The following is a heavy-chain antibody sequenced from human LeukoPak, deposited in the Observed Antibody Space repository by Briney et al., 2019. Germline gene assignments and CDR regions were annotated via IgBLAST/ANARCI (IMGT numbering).Heavy chain of an antibody. Sequence: KASETLSLTCAVSGGSISSYYWTWIRQPPGKGREGVGYIQNSAIYRAKIKSSPSLQSRVSLSIDTSKNQVSLTVNSVTAADTAVYYCARLSSTLYYSMDVWGPGTAVTVSS. D-gene: IGHD6-6*01. J-gene: IGHJ6*02. CDR2: IQNSAIYRAKI. CDR1: GGSISSYY. CDR3: ARLSSTLYYSMDV. V-gene: IGHV4-59*08.